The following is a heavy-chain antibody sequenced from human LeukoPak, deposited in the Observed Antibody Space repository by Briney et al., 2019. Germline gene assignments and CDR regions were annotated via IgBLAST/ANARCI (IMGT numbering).Heavy chain of an antibody. CDR1: GYTFTGYY. Sequence: ASVKVSCKASGYTFTGYYMHWVRQAPGQGLEWMGWINPNSGGTNYAQKFQGRVTMTRDTSISTAYMELSRLRSDDTAVDYCARGSYYYGSGSYLYWGQGTLVTVSS. CDR3: ARGSYYYGSGSYLY. D-gene: IGHD3-10*01. J-gene: IGHJ4*02. CDR2: INPNSGGT. V-gene: IGHV1-2*02.